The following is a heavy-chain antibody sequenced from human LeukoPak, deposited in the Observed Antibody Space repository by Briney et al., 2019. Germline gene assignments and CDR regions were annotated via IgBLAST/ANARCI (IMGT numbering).Heavy chain of an antibody. V-gene: IGHV3-33*01. CDR2: IWYDGSNN. CDR3: ARAYAGVFYY. J-gene: IGHJ4*02. D-gene: IGHD4-23*01. Sequence: GRSLTLSCAASGFTFSSYGMHWVRQAPGKGLEWVGVIWYDGSNNYYADSVKGRFIISRDNSKNTLYLKMNRLSAEDTAVYYCARAYAGVFYYWGQGTLVTVS. CDR1: GFTFSSYG.